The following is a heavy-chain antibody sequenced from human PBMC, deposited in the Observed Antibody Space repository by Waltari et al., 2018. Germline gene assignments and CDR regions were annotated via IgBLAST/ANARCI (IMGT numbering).Heavy chain of an antibody. CDR3: ARDGSGSYYGPFDY. CDR1: GFTLRCYG. CDR2: IWYDGSNK. D-gene: IGHD3-10*01. Sequence: QVQLVESGGGVVQPGRSLRLSCAASGFTLRCYGMHWVRLAPGKGRGWVAVIWYDGSNKYYADSVKGRFTISRDNSKNTLYLQMNSLRAEDTAVYYCARDGSGSYYGPFDYWGQGTLVTVSS. V-gene: IGHV3-33*01. J-gene: IGHJ4*02.